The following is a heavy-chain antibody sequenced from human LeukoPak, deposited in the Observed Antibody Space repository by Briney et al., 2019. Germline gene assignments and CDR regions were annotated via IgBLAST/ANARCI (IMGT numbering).Heavy chain of an antibody. CDR2: IYTSGST. CDR3: ARHGARSYYYYYYMDV. CDR1: GGSISSYY. J-gene: IGHJ6*03. V-gene: IGHV4-4*09. Sequence: SETLSLTCTVSGGSISSYYWSWIRQPPGKRLEWIGYIYTSGSTNYNPSLKSRVTISVDTSKNQFSLKLSSVTAADTAVYYCARHGARSYYYYYYMDVWGKGTTVTVSS.